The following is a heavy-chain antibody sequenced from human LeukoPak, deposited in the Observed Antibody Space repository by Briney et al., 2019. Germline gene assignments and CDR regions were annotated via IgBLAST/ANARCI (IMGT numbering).Heavy chain of an antibody. J-gene: IGHJ6*03. CDR2: IYSGGST. V-gene: IGHV3-53*01. Sequence: GGSLRLSCAASGFTVSSNYMSRVRQAPGKGLEWVSFIYSGGSTYYADSVKGRFTISRDNSKNTLYLQMNSLRAEDTAVYYCASGSGSYRTPYYYMDVWGTGTTVTVSS. D-gene: IGHD3-10*01. CDR3: ASGSGSYRTPYYYMDV. CDR1: GFTVSSNY.